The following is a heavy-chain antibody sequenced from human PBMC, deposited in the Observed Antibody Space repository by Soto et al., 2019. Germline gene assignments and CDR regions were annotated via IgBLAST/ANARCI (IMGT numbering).Heavy chain of an antibody. Sequence: QITLNESGPTLGKPTQTLTLTCTFSGFSLTTSGVGVGWIRQSPGKAPEWLALIYWDDDKRYSPSLKSRLTITKDTSKNQVVLTMANLDPADTATYYCAHRVLRTVFGLVTTTVIYFDFWGQGTPVAVSS. D-gene: IGHD3-3*01. J-gene: IGHJ4*02. CDR1: GFSLTTSGVG. V-gene: IGHV2-5*02. CDR3: AHRVLRTVFGLVTTTVIYFDF. CDR2: IYWDDDK.